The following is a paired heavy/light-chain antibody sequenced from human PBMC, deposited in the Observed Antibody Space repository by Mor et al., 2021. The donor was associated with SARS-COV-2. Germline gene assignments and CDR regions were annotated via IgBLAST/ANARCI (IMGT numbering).Heavy chain of an antibody. CDR1: GGSISSGDYY. D-gene: IGHD1-1*01. Sequence: QVQLQESGPGLVKPSQTLSLTCTVSGGSISSGDYYWNWIRQPPGKGLEWIGYIYYSGSTYYNPSLKSRITISVDTSKNQFSLKLNSVTAADTAVYYCARVGGTTGTYTIDDWGQGTLVTVSS. J-gene: IGHJ4*02. CDR2: IYYSGST. V-gene: IGHV4-30-4*01. CDR3: ARVGGTTGTYTIDD.
Light chain of an antibody. J-gene: IGLJ3*02. CDR3: CSYAGSSTHWV. V-gene: IGLV2-23*02. CDR2: EVS. CDR1: SSDVGSYDL. Sequence: QSALTQPASVSGSPGQSITISCTGTSSDVGSYDLVSWYQQHPGKAPKLMIYEVSKRPSGVSYRFSGSKSGDTASLTISGLQAEDEADYYCCSYAGSSTHWVFGGGTKLTVL.